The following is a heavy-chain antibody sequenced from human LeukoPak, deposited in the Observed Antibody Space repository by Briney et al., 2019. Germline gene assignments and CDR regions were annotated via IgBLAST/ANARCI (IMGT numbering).Heavy chain of an antibody. Sequence: GGSLRLSCAASGFTFSSYAMNWVRQAPGKGLEWVSTISGGGLSTYYADSVKGRFTISRDNSKNTLYLQMNSLRAEDTAVYYCAKTTGGKNFDFWGQGTLVTVSS. V-gene: IGHV3-23*01. CDR2: ISGGGLST. CDR1: GFTFSSYA. D-gene: IGHD1-1*01. J-gene: IGHJ4*02. CDR3: AKTTGGKNFDF.